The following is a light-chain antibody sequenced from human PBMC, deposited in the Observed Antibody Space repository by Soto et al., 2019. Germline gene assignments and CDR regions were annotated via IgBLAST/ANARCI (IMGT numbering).Light chain of an antibody. Sequence: QSALTQPASVSGSPGQSITISCTGTSSDVGGYNYVSWYQQHPGKAPKLMIYDVRNRPSGVSNRFSGSKSVNTASLTISVLQAEDEADYYCSSYTTNSTYVFGTGTKVTVL. CDR1: SSDVGGYNY. V-gene: IGLV2-14*01. CDR3: SSYTTNSTYV. CDR2: DVR. J-gene: IGLJ1*01.